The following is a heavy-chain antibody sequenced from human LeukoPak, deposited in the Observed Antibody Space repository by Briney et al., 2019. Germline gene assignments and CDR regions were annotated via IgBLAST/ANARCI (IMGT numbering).Heavy chain of an antibody. CDR3: ARDLYSSGRNNWFDP. J-gene: IGHJ5*02. V-gene: IGHV4-4*07. CDR1: GGSISSYY. Sequence: PSETLSLTCTVSGGSISSYYWSWIRQPAGKGLEWIGRIYTSGSTNYNPSLKSRVTMSVDTSKDQFSLKLGSVTAADTAVYYCARDLYSSGRNNWFDPWGQGTLVTVSS. D-gene: IGHD6-19*01. CDR2: IYTSGST.